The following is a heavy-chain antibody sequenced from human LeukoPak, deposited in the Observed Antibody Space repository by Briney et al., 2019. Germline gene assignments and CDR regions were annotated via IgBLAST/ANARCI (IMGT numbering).Heavy chain of an antibody. Sequence: PGGSLRLSCAASGFTFSSYWMSWVRQAPGKGLEWVANIKQDGNEKYYVDSVKGRFTISRDNAKNSLYLQMNSLRAEDTAVYYCARDMKDYDSSGYYLSYYYYYGMDVWGQGTTVTVSS. CDR1: GFTFSSYW. J-gene: IGHJ6*02. CDR3: ARDMKDYDSSGYYLSYYYYYGMDV. V-gene: IGHV3-7*03. CDR2: IKQDGNEK. D-gene: IGHD3-22*01.